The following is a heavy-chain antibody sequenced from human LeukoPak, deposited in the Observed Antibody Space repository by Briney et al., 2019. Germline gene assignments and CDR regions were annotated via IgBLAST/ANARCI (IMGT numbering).Heavy chain of an antibody. J-gene: IGHJ4*02. V-gene: IGHV1-18*04. CDR1: GYTFTGYY. CDR2: ISAYNGNT. D-gene: IGHD1-26*01. CDR3: ARALKWELPQSPLDY. Sequence: GASVKVSCKASGYTFTGYYMHWVRQAPGQGLEWMGWISAYNGNTNYAQKLQGRVTMTTDTSTSTAYMELRSLRSDDTAVYYCARALKWELPQSPLDYWGQGTLVTVSS.